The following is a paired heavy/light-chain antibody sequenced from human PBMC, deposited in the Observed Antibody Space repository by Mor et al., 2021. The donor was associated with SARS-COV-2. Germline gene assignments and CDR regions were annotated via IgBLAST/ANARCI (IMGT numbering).Heavy chain of an antibody. Sequence: QVQLVESGGGVVQPGRSLRLSCEASGFTFSNYGMHWVRQAPGKGLEWVAIMPYDETYKYYADSVKGRFTVSRDNSKNTLYLQMNSLRAEDTALYYCARDRGAAGSKSTSGWFDYWGQGTLVSVSS. CDR1: GFTFSNYG. CDR3: ARDRGAAGSKSTSGWFDY. D-gene: IGHD6-19*01. V-gene: IGHV3-33*01. CDR2: MPYDETYK. J-gene: IGHJ4*02.
Light chain of an antibody. CDR2: DAS. Sequence: EIVLTQSPATLSLSPGERATLSCRASQSVGSYLAWYQHKPGQAPRLLIYDASNRAPGIPASFSGSGSGTDFILTISSLEPEDFAVYYCQQRSNWPPTFGQGTKVEIK. J-gene: IGKJ1*01. CDR3: QQRSNWPPT. V-gene: IGKV3-11*01. CDR1: QSVGSY.